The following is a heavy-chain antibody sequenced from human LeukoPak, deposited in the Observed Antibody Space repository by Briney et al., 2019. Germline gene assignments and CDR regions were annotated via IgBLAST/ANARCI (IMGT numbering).Heavy chain of an antibody. V-gene: IGHV3-11*04. CDR2: ISSSGSTI. J-gene: IGHJ6*03. Sequence: RGSLRLSCAASGFTFSDYYMSWIRQAPGKGLEWVSYISSSGSTIYYADSVKGRFTISRDNAKNSLYLQMNSLRVEDTAAYYCARRYCSSTSCPDYYYYMDVWGKGTTVTVSS. CDR3: ARRYCSSTSCPDYYYYMDV. CDR1: GFTFSDYY. D-gene: IGHD2-2*01.